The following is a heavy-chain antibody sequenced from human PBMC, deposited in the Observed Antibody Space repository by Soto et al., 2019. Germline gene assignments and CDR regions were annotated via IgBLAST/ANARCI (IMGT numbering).Heavy chain of an antibody. D-gene: IGHD2-15*01. CDR3: ARTVVTPNYYYGMDV. CDR2: IDPSDSFT. V-gene: IGHV5-10-1*01. CDR1: GYSFTSYW. J-gene: IGHJ6*02. Sequence: GESLKISCXGSGYSFTSYWITWVRQMPGKGLEWMGRIDPSDSFTNYRPSFQGHVTISADKSISTAYLQWSSLKASDTAMYYCARTVVTPNYYYGMDVWGQGTTVTVSS.